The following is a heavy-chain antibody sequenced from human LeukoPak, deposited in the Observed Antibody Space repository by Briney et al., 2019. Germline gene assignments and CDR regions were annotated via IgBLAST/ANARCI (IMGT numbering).Heavy chain of an antibody. J-gene: IGHJ6*03. V-gene: IGHV1-69*13. Sequence: SVKVSCKASGGTFSSYAISWVRQAPGQRLEWMRGIIPIFGTANYAQKFQGRVTITADESTSTAYMELSSLRSEDTAVYYCARVLGDFGVGEYYYYYMDVWGKGTTVTVSS. CDR2: IIPIFGTA. CDR3: ARVLGDFGVGEYYYYYMDV. D-gene: IGHD3-3*01. CDR1: GGTFSSYA.